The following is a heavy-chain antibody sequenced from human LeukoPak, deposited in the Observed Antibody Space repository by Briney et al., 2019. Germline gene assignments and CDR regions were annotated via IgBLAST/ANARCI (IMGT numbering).Heavy chain of an antibody. CDR2: IIPIFGTA. D-gene: IGHD2-2*01. CDR3: ARDEYCSSTSCYVG. CDR1: GGTFSSYA. J-gene: IGHJ4*02. V-gene: IGHV1-69*06. Sequence: ASVKVSCKASGGTFSSYAISWVRQAPGQGLEWMGGIIPIFGTANYAQKFQGRVTITADKSTSTAYMELSSLRSEDTAVYYCARDEYCSSTSCYVGWGQGTLVTVSS.